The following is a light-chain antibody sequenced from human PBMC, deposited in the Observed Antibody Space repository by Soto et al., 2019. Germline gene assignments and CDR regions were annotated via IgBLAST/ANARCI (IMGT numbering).Light chain of an antibody. V-gene: IGKV3-15*01. CDR2: GAS. J-gene: IGKJ1*01. CDR1: QDVGSN. Sequence: EIVMTQSPVTLSVSPGDRATLSCRASQDVGSNVAWYQHKPGQGPRLLIYGASARATGTPARFSGSGSGTEFTLTISSPQSEDFALYYCQQFNIWPCTFGQGTKVDIK. CDR3: QQFNIWPCT.